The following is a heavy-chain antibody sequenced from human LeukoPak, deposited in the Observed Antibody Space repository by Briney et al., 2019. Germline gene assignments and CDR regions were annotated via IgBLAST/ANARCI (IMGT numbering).Heavy chain of an antibody. J-gene: IGHJ4*02. Sequence: PGASVKVSCKASGYTFTSYYMHWVRQAPGQGLEWMGIINPSGGSTSYSQRFQGRVTMTRDTSTSTVYMKVSSLRSEDTAVYYCARGIYSYGNFDYWGQGTLVTVSS. CDR3: ARGIYSYGNFDY. CDR2: INPSGGST. D-gene: IGHD5-18*01. V-gene: IGHV1-46*03. CDR1: GYTFTSYY.